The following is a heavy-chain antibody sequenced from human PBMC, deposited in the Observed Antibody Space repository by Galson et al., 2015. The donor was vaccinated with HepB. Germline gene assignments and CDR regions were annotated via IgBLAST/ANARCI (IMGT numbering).Heavy chain of an antibody. Sequence: SLRLSCAASGFTFSSYAMSWVRQAPGKGLEWVSAISGSGGSTYYADSVKGRFTISRDNSKNTLYLQMNSLRAEDTAVYYCGLWGGQQLVRSKPALRGFDYWGQGTLVTVSS. CDR2: ISGSGGST. V-gene: IGHV3-23*01. CDR1: GFTFSSYA. CDR3: GLWGGQQLVRSKPALRGFDY. D-gene: IGHD6-13*01. J-gene: IGHJ4*02.